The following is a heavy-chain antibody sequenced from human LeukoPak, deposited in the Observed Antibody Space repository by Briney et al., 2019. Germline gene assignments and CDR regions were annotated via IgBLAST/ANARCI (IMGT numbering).Heavy chain of an antibody. CDR1: GFTFSSYW. Sequence: GGSLRLSCAASGFTFSSYWMTWVRQAPGKGLEWVANIKQDGSEKYYVDSVKGRFTISRDNAKNSLYLQMNSLRAEDTAVYYCARYSSNVVGKRHYFDYWGQGTLVTISS. J-gene: IGHJ4*02. V-gene: IGHV3-7*01. D-gene: IGHD1-26*01. CDR2: IKQDGSEK. CDR3: ARYSSNVVGKRHYFDY.